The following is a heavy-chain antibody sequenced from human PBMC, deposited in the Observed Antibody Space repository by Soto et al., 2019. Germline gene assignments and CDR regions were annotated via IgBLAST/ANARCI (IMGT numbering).Heavy chain of an antibody. D-gene: IGHD6-19*01. CDR3: TRVSDSSGWFDY. CDR1: GDSVSSNIAA. CDR2: TYYRSKWYH. V-gene: IGHV6-1*01. Sequence: SQTLSLTCVISGDSVSSNIAAWNWVRQSPSRGLGWLGRTYYRSKWYHDYALSVKSRITINPDTSKNQVSLQLNSVTPEDTAMYYCTRVSDSSGWFDYWGQGTLVTVSS. J-gene: IGHJ4*02.